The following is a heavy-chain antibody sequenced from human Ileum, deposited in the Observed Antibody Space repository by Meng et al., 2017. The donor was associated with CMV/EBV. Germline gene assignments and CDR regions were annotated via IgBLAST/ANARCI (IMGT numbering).Heavy chain of an antibody. Sequence: SYAKHWVRQDPGEGLKWVADIWYDGSNRYHAGSVKGRFTNSKDNSKNTLYLEMNSLGAEDAAVYYCARDRSYCTSTSCYALYGMDVWGQGTLVTVSS. J-gene: IGHJ6*02. CDR1: SYA. CDR2: IWYDGSNR. CDR3: ARDRSYCTSTSCYALYGMDV. V-gene: IGHV3-30*04. D-gene: IGHD2-2*01.